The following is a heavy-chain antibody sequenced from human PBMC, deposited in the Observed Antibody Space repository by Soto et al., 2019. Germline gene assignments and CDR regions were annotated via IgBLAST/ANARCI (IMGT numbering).Heavy chain of an antibody. CDR3: AREIIPLTTDWYFDL. Sequence: QVQLQESGPGLVKPSETLSLTCTVSGGSISGGIYYWSWVRQSPGKGLEWIGYIFHSGSTFYNTSLGSRVTISVDTSKNQFSLRLSSVTAADTAVYYCAREIIPLTTDWYFDLWGRGTLVTVSS. CDR1: GGSISGGIYY. J-gene: IGHJ2*01. D-gene: IGHD4-17*01. CDR2: IFHSGST. V-gene: IGHV4-30-4*01.